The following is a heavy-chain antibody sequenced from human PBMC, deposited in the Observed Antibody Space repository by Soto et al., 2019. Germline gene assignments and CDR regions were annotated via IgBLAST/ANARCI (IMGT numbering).Heavy chain of an antibody. V-gene: IGHV3-23*01. CDR3: ARYIPGVRYYGMDV. CDR2: IGESGTPT. CDR1: GFPFISYA. Sequence: GGSLSRSCAASGFPFISYAMRWVRQAPGKGLEWVSLIGESGTPTYYADSVKGRFTISRDNSGNTLFLEMYSLRAEDTAVYYCARYIPGVRYYGMDVWGQGTTVT. D-gene: IGHD2-2*01. J-gene: IGHJ6*02.